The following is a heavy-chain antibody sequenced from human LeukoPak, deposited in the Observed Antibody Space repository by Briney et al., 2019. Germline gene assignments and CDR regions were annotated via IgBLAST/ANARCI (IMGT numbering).Heavy chain of an antibody. V-gene: IGHV4-30-4*01. CDR3: ASPYYYDGSGYYGHAFDI. D-gene: IGHD3-22*01. Sequence: PSQTLSLTCTVSGGSISSGDYYWSWIRQAPGKGLEWIGYIYYSGSTYYNPSLKSRVSISIDTSKNQFSLKLSSVTAADTAVYYCASPYYYDGSGYYGHAFDIWGQGTMVTVSS. CDR1: GGSISSGDYY. J-gene: IGHJ3*02. CDR2: IYYSGST.